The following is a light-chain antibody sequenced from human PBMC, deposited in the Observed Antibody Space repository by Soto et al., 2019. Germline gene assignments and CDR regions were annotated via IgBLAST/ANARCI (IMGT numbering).Light chain of an antibody. CDR1: QSLGNNY. Sequence: EIVLTQSPGTLSLSPGERATLSCRASQSLGNNYLAWYQHKSGQPPRLLIYAVSSRATGIPDRFSGSGFGTDFTLTISRLEPEDFAVYYCQRYGGAPLFTFGPGTKVDFK. J-gene: IGKJ3*01. V-gene: IGKV3-20*01. CDR3: QRYGGAPLFT. CDR2: AVS.